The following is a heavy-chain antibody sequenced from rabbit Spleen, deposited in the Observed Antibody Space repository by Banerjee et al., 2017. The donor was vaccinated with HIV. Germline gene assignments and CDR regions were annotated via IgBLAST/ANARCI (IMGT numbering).Heavy chain of an antibody. Sequence: QQQLEESGGGLVKPGGTLTLTCTASGFSFSSGYYMGWVRQAPGKGLEWIACINSETGKPVYATWANGRFSISRTSSTTVTLQMTSLTAADTATYLCARDLAGAIGWNFYLWGPGTLVTVS. J-gene: IGHJ4*01. CDR3: ARDLAGAIGWNFYL. CDR1: GFSFSSGYY. D-gene: IGHD4-1*01. V-gene: IGHV1S45*01. CDR2: INSETGKP.